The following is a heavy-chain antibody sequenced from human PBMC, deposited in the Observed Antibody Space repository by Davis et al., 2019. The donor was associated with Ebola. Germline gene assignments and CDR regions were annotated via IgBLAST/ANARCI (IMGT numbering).Heavy chain of an antibody. CDR3: TSGDWGVDY. CDR2: IRSKANSYAT. V-gene: IGHV3-73*01. CDR1: GFTFSGSA. J-gene: IGHJ4*02. D-gene: IGHD2-21*01. Sequence: GESLKISCAASGFTFSGSAMHWVRQASGKGLEWVGRIRSKANSYATAYAASVKGRFTISRDDSKNTAYLQMNSLKTEDTAVYYCTSGDWGVDYWGQGTLVTVSS.